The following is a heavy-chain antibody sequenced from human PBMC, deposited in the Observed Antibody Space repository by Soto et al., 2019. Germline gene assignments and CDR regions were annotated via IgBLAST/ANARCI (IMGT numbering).Heavy chain of an antibody. D-gene: IGHD4-17*01. Sequence: QVQLQESGPGLVKSSQTLSLTCTVSGGSISRGGYYWTWIRQFPGKGLEWLAHIYYSGNTYYNPSLKSRLSISQDTSTNQFSLSLTSVTAADTAVYFCARGAADYGKAFDIWGRGTLVTVSS. V-gene: IGHV4-31*03. J-gene: IGHJ3*02. CDR3: ARGAADYGKAFDI. CDR1: GGSISRGGYY. CDR2: IYYSGNT.